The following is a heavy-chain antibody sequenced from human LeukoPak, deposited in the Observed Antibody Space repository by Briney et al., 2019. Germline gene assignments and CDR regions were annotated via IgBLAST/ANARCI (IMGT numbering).Heavy chain of an antibody. J-gene: IGHJ4*02. Sequence: GGSLTLSCAASGFTFTNYGMHWVRQAPGKGLEWVTFIPTDGNNQYYADSVKGRFTISRNNSRNTLYLQMNRLRIEDTAVYYCVKDTVRGDFGGQGTLVTVPS. V-gene: IGHV3-30*02. CDR1: GFTFTNYG. CDR3: VKDTVRGDF. D-gene: IGHD3-10*01. CDR2: IPTDGNNQ.